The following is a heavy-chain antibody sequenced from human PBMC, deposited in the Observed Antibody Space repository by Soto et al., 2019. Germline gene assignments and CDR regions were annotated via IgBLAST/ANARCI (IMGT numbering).Heavy chain of an antibody. J-gene: IGHJ6*02. D-gene: IGHD2-2*01. CDR1: GYSFTSYW. CDR3: ARSGYCSSTSCENTRYHYYGMDV. Sequence: GASLKISCKGSGYSFTSYWIGWVRQMPGKGLEWMGIIYPGDSDTRYSPSFQGQVTISADKSISTAYLQWSSLKASDTATYYCARSGYCSSTSCENTRYHYYGMDVWGQGTTVTVSS. V-gene: IGHV5-51*01. CDR2: IYPGDSDT.